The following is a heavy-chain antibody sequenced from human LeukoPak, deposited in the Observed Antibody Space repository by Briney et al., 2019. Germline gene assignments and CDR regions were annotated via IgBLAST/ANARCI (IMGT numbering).Heavy chain of an antibody. CDR2: IYYSGST. Sequence: SETLSLTCTVSGYSISSGYYWDWIRQPPGKGLEWIGSIYYSGSTYYNPSLKSRVTISVDTSKNQFSLKLSSVTAADTAVYYCARDPRTGYDSSVWGQGTLVTVSS. J-gene: IGHJ4*02. V-gene: IGHV4-38-2*02. CDR3: ARDPRTGYDSSV. CDR1: GYSISSGYY. D-gene: IGHD3-22*01.